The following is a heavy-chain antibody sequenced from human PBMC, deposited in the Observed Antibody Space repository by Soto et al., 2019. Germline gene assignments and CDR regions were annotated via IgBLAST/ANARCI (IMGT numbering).Heavy chain of an antibody. Sequence: PRWSLRLCCAASGFRFSDYDMSWFRQAPGKGLEWVSAISGGGDVTYYADSVKGRFTISRDNSKNTLYLQMNSLRAEDTAVYYCANRDTSMITRYYYGMDVWGQGTTVTVSS. J-gene: IGHJ6*02. CDR2: ISGGGDVT. CDR3: ANRDTSMITRYYYGMDV. V-gene: IGHV3-23*01. CDR1: GFRFSDYD. D-gene: IGHD3-16*01.